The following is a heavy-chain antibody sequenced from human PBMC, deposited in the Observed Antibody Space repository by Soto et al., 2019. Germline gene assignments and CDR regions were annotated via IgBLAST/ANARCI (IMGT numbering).Heavy chain of an antibody. CDR2: FHYSGST. J-gene: IGHJ6*02. CDR3: ARLGGYCSGTSCYGYYGMDV. V-gene: IGHV4-59*04. D-gene: IGHD2-2*01. CDR1: GGSISSYY. Sequence: SETLSLTCTVSGGSISSYYWSWIRQHPGNGLEWIGTFHYSGSTYYSPSLESRVTISVDTSKNQFSLKVSSVTAADTAVYYCARLGGYCSGTSCYGYYGMDVWGQGTTVTVSS.